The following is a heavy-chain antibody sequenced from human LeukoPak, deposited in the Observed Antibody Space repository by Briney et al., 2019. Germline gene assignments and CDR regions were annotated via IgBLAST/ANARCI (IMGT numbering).Heavy chain of an antibody. V-gene: IGHV4-31*03. J-gene: IGHJ4*02. Sequence: PSQTLSLTCTVSGGSISSGGYYWSWIRQHPGTGLEWIGYIYYSGSTYYNPSLKSRVTISVDTSKNRFSLKLSSVTAADTAVYYCARGTTVTTFDYWGQGTLVTVSS. CDR2: IYYSGST. CDR1: GGSISSGGYY. CDR3: ARGTTVTTFDY. D-gene: IGHD4-17*01.